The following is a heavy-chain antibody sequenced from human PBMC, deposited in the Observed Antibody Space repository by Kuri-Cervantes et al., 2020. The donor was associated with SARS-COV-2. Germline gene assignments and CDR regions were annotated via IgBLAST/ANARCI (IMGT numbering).Heavy chain of an antibody. J-gene: IGHJ6*02. Sequence: GESLKISCKGSGYSFTSYWISWVRQMPGKGLERMGRIDPSDSYTNYSPSFQGHVTISADKSISTAYLQWSSLKASDTAMYYCARHDYDSSGYYYVYYGMDVWGQGTTVTVSS. CDR1: GYSFTSYW. D-gene: IGHD3-22*01. CDR3: ARHDYDSSGYYYVYYGMDV. CDR2: IDPSDSYT. V-gene: IGHV5-10-1*01.